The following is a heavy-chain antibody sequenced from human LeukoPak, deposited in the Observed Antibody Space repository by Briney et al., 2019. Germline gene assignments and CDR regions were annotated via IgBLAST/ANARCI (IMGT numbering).Heavy chain of an antibody. V-gene: IGHV1-3*01. Sequence: ASVKVSCKASGFTFTDYAMHWVRQAPGQIPEWMGWVNAGNGKTKYSEKFQGRVTITRDTIASTVYMEVSSLRFEDTAVYYCAKGIWVSGRYYFGYWGQGTLVTVSS. CDR3: AKGIWVSGRYYFGY. J-gene: IGHJ4*02. CDR2: VNAGNGKT. D-gene: IGHD3-10*01. CDR1: GFTFTDYA.